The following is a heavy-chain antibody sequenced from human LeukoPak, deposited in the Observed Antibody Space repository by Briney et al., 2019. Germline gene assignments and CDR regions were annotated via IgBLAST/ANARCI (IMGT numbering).Heavy chain of an antibody. D-gene: IGHD3-10*01. CDR1: GGSISSNNYY. CDR3: ARDARGSSYMDV. CDR2: IYYSGST. J-gene: IGHJ6*02. Sequence: SETLSLTCTVSGGSISSNNYYWGWIRQPPGKGLEWIGYIYYSGSTNYNPSLKSRVTISVDTSKNQFSLKVSSVTAADTAVYYCARDARGSSYMDVWGQGTTVTVSS. V-gene: IGHV4-61*01.